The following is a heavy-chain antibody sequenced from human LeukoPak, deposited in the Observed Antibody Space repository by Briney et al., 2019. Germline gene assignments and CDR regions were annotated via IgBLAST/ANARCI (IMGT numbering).Heavy chain of an antibody. CDR3: ARVRFTGVVPAAIPSGYYYYYMDV. D-gene: IGHD2-2*02. CDR1: GYTFTSYG. J-gene: IGHJ6*03. CDR2: ISAYNGNT. Sequence: ASVKVSCKASGYTFTSYGISWVRQAPGQGLEWMGWISAYNGNTNYAQKLQGRVTMTTDTSTSTAYMELSRLRSDDTAVYYCARVRFTGVVPAAIPSGYYYYYMDVWGKGTTVTVSS. V-gene: IGHV1-18*01.